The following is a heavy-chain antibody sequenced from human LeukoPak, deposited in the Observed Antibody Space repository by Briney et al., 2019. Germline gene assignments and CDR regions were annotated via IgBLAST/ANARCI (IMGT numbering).Heavy chain of an antibody. V-gene: IGHV1-18*01. Sequence: ASVKVSCKASGYTFTSYGISWVRQAPGQGLEWMGWISAYNGNTNYAQKLQGRVTMTTDTSTSTAYMELRSLRSDDTAVYYCARSGFCSSTSCPIEDWGQGTLVTVSS. D-gene: IGHD2-2*01. CDR3: ARSGFCSSTSCPIED. CDR1: GYTFTSYG. J-gene: IGHJ4*02. CDR2: ISAYNGNT.